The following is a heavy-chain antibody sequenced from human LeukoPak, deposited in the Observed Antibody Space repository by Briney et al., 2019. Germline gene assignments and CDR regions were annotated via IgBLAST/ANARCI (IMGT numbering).Heavy chain of an antibody. CDR2: MSYDGTNR. V-gene: IGHV3-30*14. CDR1: GLTFSNAW. J-gene: IGHJ4*02. Sequence: GGSLRLSCAASGLTFSNAWMSWVRQAPGKGLEWVTIMSYDGTNRYYADSVKGRFTISRDNSKNTLYLQMNSLRAEDTAVYYCASQWLDFDYWGQGTLVTVSS. D-gene: IGHD6-19*01. CDR3: ASQWLDFDY.